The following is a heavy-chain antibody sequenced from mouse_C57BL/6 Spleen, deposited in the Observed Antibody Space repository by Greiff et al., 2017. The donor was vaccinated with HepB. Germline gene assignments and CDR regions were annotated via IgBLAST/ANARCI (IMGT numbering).Heavy chain of an antibody. J-gene: IGHJ1*03. Sequence: VQLVESGPELVKPGASVKLSCKASGYTFTSYDINWVKQRPGQGLEWIGWIYPRDGSTKYNEKFKGKATLTGDTSSSTAYMELHSLTSEDSAVYFCARTGSSYGYWYFDVWGTGTTVTVSS. V-gene: IGHV1-85*01. D-gene: IGHD1-1*01. CDR1: GYTFTSYD. CDR3: ARTGSSYGYWYFDV. CDR2: IYPRDGST.